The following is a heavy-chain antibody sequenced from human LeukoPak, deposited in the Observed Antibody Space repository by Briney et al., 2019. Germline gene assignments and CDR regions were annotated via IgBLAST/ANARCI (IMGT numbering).Heavy chain of an antibody. Sequence: GGSLRLSCAVSGFTFSDYYMSWIRQAPGKGLEWVSYISSGGSTISHADSVKGRFTISRDNAKNSLYLQMNSLRAEDTAVYYCARVSNYGDYVDYWGQGTLVTVSS. CDR1: GFTFSDYY. D-gene: IGHD4-17*01. CDR2: ISSGGSTI. V-gene: IGHV3-11*04. CDR3: ARVSNYGDYVDY. J-gene: IGHJ4*02.